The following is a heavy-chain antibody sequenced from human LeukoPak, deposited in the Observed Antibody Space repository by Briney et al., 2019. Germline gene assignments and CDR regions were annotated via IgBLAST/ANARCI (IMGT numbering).Heavy chain of an antibody. V-gene: IGHV4-59*02. CDR3: ARKDNSGKSPYYYDF. CDR1: GGSVNSYF. J-gene: IGHJ4*02. D-gene: IGHD3-22*01. Sequence: SETLSLTCTVSGGSVNSYFWSCIRQPPGKGLEWIGYIYYSGSTNYNPSLRSRVTMSVDTSKNQFSLKLSSVTAADTAVYFCARKDNSGKSPYYYDFWGQGILVTVSS. CDR2: IYYSGST.